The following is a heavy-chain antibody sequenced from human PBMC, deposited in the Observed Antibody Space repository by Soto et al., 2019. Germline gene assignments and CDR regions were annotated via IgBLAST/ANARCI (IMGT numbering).Heavy chain of an antibody. CDR2: IIPIFGTA. D-gene: IGHD1-20*01. CDR1: GGTFSSYA. CDR3: ARRDLYNWNPTSGYYGMDV. J-gene: IGHJ6*02. V-gene: IGHV1-69*13. Sequence: SVKVSCKASGGTFSSYAISWVRQAPGQGLEWMGGIIPIFGTANYAQKFQGRVTITADESTSTAYMELSSLRSEDTAVYYCARRDLYNWNPTSGYYGMDVWGQGTTVTVSS.